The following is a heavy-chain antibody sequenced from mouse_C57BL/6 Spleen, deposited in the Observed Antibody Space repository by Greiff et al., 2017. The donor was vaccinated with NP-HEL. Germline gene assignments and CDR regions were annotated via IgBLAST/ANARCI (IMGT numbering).Heavy chain of an antibody. CDR1: GYAFTNYL. J-gene: IGHJ4*01. CDR2: INPGSGGT. D-gene: IGHD2-4*01. CDR3: ARSYCEYDGAVAKLGDY. Sequence: QVQLQQSGAELVRPGTSVKVSCKASGYAFTNYLIAWVKQRPGQGLEWIGVINPGSGGTYYNEKFKGQATLTADKSSSTAYMQHSRLTSEDSAVYSWARSYCEYDGAVAKLGDYWGQGTSVTVSS. V-gene: IGHV1-54*01.